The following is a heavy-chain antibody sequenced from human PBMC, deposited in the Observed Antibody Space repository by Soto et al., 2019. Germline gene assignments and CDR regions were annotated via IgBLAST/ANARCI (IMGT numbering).Heavy chain of an antibody. CDR2: LIPVLGTT. V-gene: IGHV1-69*01. D-gene: IGHD2-21*02. Sequence: QLQLVQSGAEVKKPGSSVKVSCQASGGTLSTYAVTWVRQAPGQGLEWMGGLIPVLGTTTYATKFQDRITITADESTTTAYLEVNSLRSEDTAVYYCARVGTPLVTAGWFDPWGQGTLVTVSS. J-gene: IGHJ5*02. CDR3: ARVGTPLVTAGWFDP. CDR1: GGTLSTYA.